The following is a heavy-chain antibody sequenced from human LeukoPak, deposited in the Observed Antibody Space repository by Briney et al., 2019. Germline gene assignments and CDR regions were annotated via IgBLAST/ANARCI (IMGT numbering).Heavy chain of an antibody. D-gene: IGHD6-13*01. V-gene: IGHV4-59*01. CDR2: IYYGGSS. CDR3: AREAAAAGTGYIDY. J-gene: IGHJ4*02. CDR1: GGSISSYY. Sequence: SETLSLTCTVSGGSISSYYWSWIRQPPGKGLEWIGNIYYGGSSNYNPSLKSRVTISVDTSKNQFSLKLSSVTAADTAVYYCAREAAAAGTGYIDYWGQGTLVTVSS.